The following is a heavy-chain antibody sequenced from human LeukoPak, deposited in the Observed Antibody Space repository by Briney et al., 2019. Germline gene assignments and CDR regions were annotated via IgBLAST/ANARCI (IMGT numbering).Heavy chain of an antibody. V-gene: IGHV1-46*01. Sequence: ASVKVSCKASGYTFTNYYMHWVRQAPGQGLEWMGIINPSGGSTSYAQKFQGRVTMTSETSTSTVYMELSSLRSEDTAVYYCASTFKGYCSGGSCYHEYFQHWGQGTLVTVSS. CDR2: INPSGGST. CDR3: ASTFKGYCSGGSCYHEYFQH. J-gene: IGHJ1*01. D-gene: IGHD2-15*01. CDR1: GYTFTNYY.